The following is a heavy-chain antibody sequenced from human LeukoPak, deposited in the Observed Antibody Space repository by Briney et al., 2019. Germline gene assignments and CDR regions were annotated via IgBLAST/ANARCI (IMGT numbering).Heavy chain of an antibody. D-gene: IGHD5-12*01. CDR1: GFTFSSYA. J-gene: IGHJ4*02. CDR2: ISYEGSNK. Sequence: PGGSLRLSCAASGFTFSSYAMYWVRQAPGKGLEWVAGISYEGSNKYYADSVKGRFTISRDNAKNSLYLQMNSLRAEDTAVYYCARVFSGYDSVLDYWGQGTLVTVSS. V-gene: IGHV3-30*04. CDR3: ARVFSGYDSVLDY.